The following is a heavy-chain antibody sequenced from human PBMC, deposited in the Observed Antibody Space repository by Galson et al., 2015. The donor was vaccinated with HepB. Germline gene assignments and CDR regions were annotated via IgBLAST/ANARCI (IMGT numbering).Heavy chain of an antibody. V-gene: IGHV7-4-1*02. J-gene: IGHJ4*02. CDR1: GYTFTSYA. D-gene: IGHD6-19*01. CDR3: ARDPRGSAWGGIDS. Sequence: SVKVSCKASGYTFTSYAMNWVRQAPGQGLEWMGWINTDTGNPTYVQGLTGRFVFSLDTSVSTAYLQISSLKPEDIAVYYCARDPRGSAWGGIDSWGQGTLVTVSS. CDR2: INTDTGNP.